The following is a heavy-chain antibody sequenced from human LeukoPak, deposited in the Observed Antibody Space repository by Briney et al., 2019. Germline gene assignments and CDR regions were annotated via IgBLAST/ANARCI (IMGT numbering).Heavy chain of an antibody. V-gene: IGHV3-23*01. CDR1: GFTFSSYV. CDR2: ITGSGGST. CDR3: ARAPVTYYYDSSGYEGYFDY. Sequence: PGGSLGLSCAASGFTFSSYVMRWARQAPGKGLEWASAITGSGGSTYYADSVTGRFTISRDNSKNTLYLQMNSLRAEDTAVYYCARAPVTYYYDSSGYEGYFDYWGQGTLVTVSS. J-gene: IGHJ4*02. D-gene: IGHD3-22*01.